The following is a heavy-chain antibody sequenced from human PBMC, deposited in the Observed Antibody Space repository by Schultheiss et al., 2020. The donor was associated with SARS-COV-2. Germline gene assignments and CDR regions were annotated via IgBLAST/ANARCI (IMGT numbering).Heavy chain of an antibody. CDR1: GFTFSSYG. CDR2: ISYDGSNK. D-gene: IGHD1-26*01. V-gene: IGHV3-30*18. J-gene: IGHJ4*02. Sequence: GGSLRLSCAASGFTFSSYGMHWVRQAPGKGLEWVAVISYDGSNKYYADSVKGRFTISRDNSKNTLYLQMNSLRAEDTAVYYCAKDSGSYPAYWGQGTLVTVSS. CDR3: AKDSGSYPAY.